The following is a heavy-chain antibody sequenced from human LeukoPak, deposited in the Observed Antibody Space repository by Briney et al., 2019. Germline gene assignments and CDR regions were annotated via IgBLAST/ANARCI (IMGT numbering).Heavy chain of an antibody. CDR1: GFTFSSYA. Sequence: GRSLRLSCAASGFTFSSYAMHWVRQAPGKGLEWVAVISYDGSNKYYADSVKGRYTISRDNSKNTLYLQMNSLRAEDTAVYYCARAPIPQYYYDSSGYYAHFDYWGQGTLVTVSS. CDR3: ARAPIPQYYYDSSGYYAHFDY. V-gene: IGHV3-30-3*01. J-gene: IGHJ4*02. D-gene: IGHD3-22*01. CDR2: ISYDGSNK.